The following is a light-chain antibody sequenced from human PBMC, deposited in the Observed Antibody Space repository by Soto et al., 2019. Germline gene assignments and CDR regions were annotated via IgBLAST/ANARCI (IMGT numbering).Light chain of an antibody. Sequence: QLVLTQSPSASASLGASVKLTCTLSSGHSSYAIARHQQQPEKGPRYLMNLNSDGSHSKGDGIPDRFSGSSSGAERYLTISSRQSEDEAAYYCQTWGTGILVFGGGTKVTVL. CDR3: QTWGTGILV. J-gene: IGLJ2*01. CDR2: LNSDGSH. V-gene: IGLV4-69*01. CDR1: SGHSSYA.